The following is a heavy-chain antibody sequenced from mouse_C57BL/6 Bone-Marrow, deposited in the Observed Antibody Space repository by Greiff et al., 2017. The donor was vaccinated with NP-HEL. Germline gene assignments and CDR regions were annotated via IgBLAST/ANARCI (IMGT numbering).Heavy chain of an antibody. V-gene: IGHV1-82*01. CDR3: ARSQYYGKGYFDV. CDR2: LYPGDGDT. CDR1: GYAFSSSW. D-gene: IGHD1-1*01. Sequence: QVQLQQSGPELVKPGASVKISCKASGYAFSSSWMNWVKQRPGKGLEWIGRLYPGDGDTNYNGKFKGKATLTADKSSSTTYMQLSSLTSEDSAVYFCARSQYYGKGYFDVWGTGTTVTVSA. J-gene: IGHJ1*03.